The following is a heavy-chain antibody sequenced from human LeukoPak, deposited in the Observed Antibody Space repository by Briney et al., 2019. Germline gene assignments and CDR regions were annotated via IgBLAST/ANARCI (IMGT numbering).Heavy chain of an antibody. CDR2: ISAYNGNT. J-gene: IGHJ4*02. CDR1: GYTFTSYG. Sequence: ASVKVSCKASGYTFTSYGISWVRQAPGQGLEWMGWISAYNGNTNYAQKVQGRVTMTTDTSTSTAYMELRSLRSDDTAVYYCARTGTPESRYCSGGSCYIDYWGQGTLVTVSS. D-gene: IGHD2-15*01. V-gene: IGHV1-18*01. CDR3: ARTGTPESRYCSGGSCYIDY.